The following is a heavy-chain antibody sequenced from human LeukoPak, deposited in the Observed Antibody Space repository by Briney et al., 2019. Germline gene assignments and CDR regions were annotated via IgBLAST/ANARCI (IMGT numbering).Heavy chain of an antibody. CDR2: IYYSGST. CDR1: GGSISSSSYY. CDR3: ARRHSGSYYRHFFANAFDI. Sequence: PSETLSLTCTVSGGSISSSSYYWGWIRQPPGKGLEWIGSIYYSGSTYYNPSLKSRVTISVDTSKNQFSLKLSSVTAADTAVYFCARRHSGSYYRHFFANAFDIWGQGTMVTVSS. J-gene: IGHJ3*02. D-gene: IGHD1-26*01. V-gene: IGHV4-39*07.